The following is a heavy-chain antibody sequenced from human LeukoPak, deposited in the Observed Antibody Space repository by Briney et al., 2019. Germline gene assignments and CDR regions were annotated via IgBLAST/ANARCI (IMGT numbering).Heavy chain of an antibody. CDR3: AREAPYSGYDPFDY. Sequence: GSSVKVSCKASGGTFSSYAISWVRQAPGQGLEWMGGIIPIFGTANYAQKFQGRVTITADEFTSTAYMELSSLRSEDTAVYYCAREAPYSGYDPFDYWGQGTLVTVSS. J-gene: IGHJ4*02. V-gene: IGHV1-69*01. D-gene: IGHD5-12*01. CDR2: IIPIFGTA. CDR1: GGTFSSYA.